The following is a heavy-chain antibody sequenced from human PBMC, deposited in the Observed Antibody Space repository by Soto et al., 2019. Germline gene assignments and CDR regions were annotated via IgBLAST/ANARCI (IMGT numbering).Heavy chain of an antibody. CDR3: ARQGCTNGVCSYYYHYGMDV. CDR1: LYIFTIYL. V-gene: IGHV5-10-1*01. D-gene: IGHD2-8*01. J-gene: IGHJ6*02. Sequence: SLPISFNFSLYIFTIYLIIFFLQIPFKFLNCIFSIYPIYSYTNYIPSFQCHVTISADKSISTAYLQWSSLKASDTAMYYCARQGCTNGVCSYYYHYGMDVWGQGTPVTVSS. CDR2: IYPIYSYT.